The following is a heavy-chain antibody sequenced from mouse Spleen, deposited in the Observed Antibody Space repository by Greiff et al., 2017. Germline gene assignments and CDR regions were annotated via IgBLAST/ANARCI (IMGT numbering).Heavy chain of an antibody. J-gene: IGHJ4*01. D-gene: IGHD2-14*01. CDR1: GYTFTDYN. Sequence: VQLQQSGPELVKPGASVKIPCKASGYTFTDYNMDWVKQSHGKSLEWIGDINPNNGGTIYNQKFKGKATLTVDKSSSTAYMELRSLTSEDTAVYYCARKGYRYGIYAMDYWGQGTSVTVSS. CDR2: INPNNGGT. CDR3: ARKGYRYGIYAMDY. V-gene: IGHV1-18*01.